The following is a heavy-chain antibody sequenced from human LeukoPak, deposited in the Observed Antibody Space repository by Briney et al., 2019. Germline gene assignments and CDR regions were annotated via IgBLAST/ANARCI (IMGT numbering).Heavy chain of an antibody. J-gene: IGHJ4*02. CDR2: ISGSGGST. D-gene: IGHD3-10*01. CDR3: ARNGWFGELLLDY. V-gene: IGHV3-23*01. CDR1: GFTYDDYA. Sequence: GGSLRLSCAASGFTYDDYAMHWVRQGPGKGLEWVSGISGSGGSTYYADSVKGRFTISRDNSKNTLYLQMNSLRAEDTAVYYCARNGWFGELLLDYWGQGTLVTVSS.